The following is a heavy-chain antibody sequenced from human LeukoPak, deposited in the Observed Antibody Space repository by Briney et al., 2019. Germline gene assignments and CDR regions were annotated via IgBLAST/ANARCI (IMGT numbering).Heavy chain of an antibody. CDR2: IYYSGST. V-gene: IGHV4-59*01. Sequence: SETLSLTCTVSGGSISSYYWSWIRQPPGKGLELIGYIYYSGSTNYNPSLKSRVTISVDTSKNQFSLKLSSVTAADTAVYYCARAMYYYGSGSSNWLDPWGQGTLVTVSS. D-gene: IGHD3-10*01. CDR1: GGSISSYY. J-gene: IGHJ5*02. CDR3: ARAMYYYGSGSSNWLDP.